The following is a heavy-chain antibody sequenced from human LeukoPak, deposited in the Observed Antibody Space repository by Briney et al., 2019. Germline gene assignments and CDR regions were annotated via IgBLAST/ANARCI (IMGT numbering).Heavy chain of an antibody. CDR1: GFTFSSYG. J-gene: IGHJ4*02. CDR2: ISSSSSTI. Sequence: GGSLRLSCAASGFTFSSYGMNWVRQAPGKGLEWVSYISSSSSTIYYADSVKGRFTISRDNARKSLYLQMNSLRADDTAVYYCARDPLRLGELSFVYWGQGTLVTVSS. CDR3: ARDPLRLGELSFVY. D-gene: IGHD3-16*02. V-gene: IGHV3-48*01.